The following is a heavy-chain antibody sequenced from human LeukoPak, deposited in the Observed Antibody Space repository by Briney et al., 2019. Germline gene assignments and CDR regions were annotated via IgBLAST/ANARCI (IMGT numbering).Heavy chain of an antibody. Sequence: SGGSLRLSCAASGFAFSSYAMSWVRQAPGKGLEWVSAISGSGGSTYYADSVKGRFTISRDNSKNTLYLQMNSLRAEDTAVYYCAKFDSSGYYYRVGGDYWGQGTLVTVSS. CDR1: GFAFSSYA. D-gene: IGHD3-22*01. V-gene: IGHV3-23*01. CDR3: AKFDSSGYYYRVGGDY. J-gene: IGHJ4*02. CDR2: ISGSGGST.